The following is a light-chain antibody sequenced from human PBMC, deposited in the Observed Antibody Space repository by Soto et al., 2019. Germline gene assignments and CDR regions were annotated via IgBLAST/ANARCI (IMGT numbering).Light chain of an antibody. Sequence: QSALTQPASVSGYPGQSITISCTGTSSDVYGYKYVSWYQQHPGKAPKLIMIYDVSNRPSGVSNRFSGSKSGNTASLTISGLQAEDEADYYCSSYTTTTTVIFGGGTQLTVL. CDR3: SSYTTTTTVI. J-gene: IGLJ2*01. CDR2: DVS. CDR1: SSDVYGYKY. V-gene: IGLV2-14*01.